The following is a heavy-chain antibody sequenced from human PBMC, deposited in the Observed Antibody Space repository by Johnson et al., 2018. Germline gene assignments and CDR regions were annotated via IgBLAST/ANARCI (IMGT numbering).Heavy chain of an antibody. CDR3: AKDGVPSKVARRGLYYSYYYMDV. Sequence: QVQLVQSGGGVVQXGRSXRLXCAASGFTFSSYGMHWVRQAPGKGLEWVAVMSYDGSNQYYADSVKGRFTISRDNSKNTLYLQMGSLGPADTAVYYCAKDGVPSKVARRGLYYSYYYMDVWGKGTTVTVSS. D-gene: IGHD6-6*01. J-gene: IGHJ6*03. CDR1: GFTFSSYG. V-gene: IGHV3-30*18. CDR2: MSYDGSNQ.